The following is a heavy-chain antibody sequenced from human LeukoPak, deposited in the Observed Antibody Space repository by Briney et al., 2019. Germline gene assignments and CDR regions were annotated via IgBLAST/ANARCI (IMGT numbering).Heavy chain of an antibody. J-gene: IGHJ4*02. D-gene: IGHD2-2*01. Sequence: SETLSLTCTVSGGSISSGSYYWSWIRQPAGKGLEWIGRIYTRGTTSYNPSLKSRVTISVDTSKNQFSLKLSSVTAADTAVYYCARDAGGIVVVPASFMFDYWGQGTLVTVSS. CDR3: ARDAGGIVVVPASFMFDY. CDR2: IYTRGTT. CDR1: GGSISSGSYY. V-gene: IGHV4-61*02.